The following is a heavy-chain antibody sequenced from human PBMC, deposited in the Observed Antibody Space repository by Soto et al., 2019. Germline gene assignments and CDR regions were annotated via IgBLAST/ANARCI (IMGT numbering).Heavy chain of an antibody. CDR2: IYYSGST. V-gene: IGHV4-59*11. CDR3: SRSLKYSSSPWDY. CDR1: DASISSHS. D-gene: IGHD6-13*01. J-gene: IGHJ4*02. Sequence: PSETLSLTCTVSDASISSHSWSWIRQPPGKGLEGIGYIYYSGSTNYNPSLKRRVTISVDTSKNQVSLKLRSVTAADTAVYYCSRSLKYSSSPWDYWGQGALVTVSS.